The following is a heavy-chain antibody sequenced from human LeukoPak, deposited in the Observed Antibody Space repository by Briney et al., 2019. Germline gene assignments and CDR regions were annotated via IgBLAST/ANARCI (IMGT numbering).Heavy chain of an antibody. CDR2: ISAYNGNI. J-gene: IGHJ5*02. CDR1: GYTFTAYG. CDR3: AREGRYGYSYGYINHWFDP. V-gene: IGHV1-18*01. D-gene: IGHD5-18*01. Sequence: ASVKVSCKASGYTFTAYGINWVRQAPGQGLEWMGWISAYNGNINYAQKFQGRVTMTRDTSISTAYMELSRLRSDDTAVYYCAREGRYGYSYGYINHWFDPWGQGTLVTVSS.